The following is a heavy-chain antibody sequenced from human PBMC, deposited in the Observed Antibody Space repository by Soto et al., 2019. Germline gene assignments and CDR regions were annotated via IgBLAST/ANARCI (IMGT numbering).Heavy chain of an antibody. V-gene: IGHV1-69*01. J-gene: IGHJ5*02. Sequence: QVQLAQSGAEVKKPGSSVKVSCKASGGTFSSYAISWVRQAPGQGLEWMGGIIPIFGTANYAQKFQGRVTITADESTSTAYMELRSLRSEDTAVYYCATSHPTARSSGWFDPWGQGTLVTVSS. CDR1: GGTFSSYA. CDR2: IIPIFGTA. D-gene: IGHD2-21*02. CDR3: ATSHPTARSSGWFDP.